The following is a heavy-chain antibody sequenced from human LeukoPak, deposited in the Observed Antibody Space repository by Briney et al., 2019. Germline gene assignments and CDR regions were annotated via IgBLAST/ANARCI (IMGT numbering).Heavy chain of an antibody. Sequence: PSETLSLTCTVSGGSISSSSHYWSWIRQPPGKGLEWIGYIFNSGSTNYSPSLKSRVTISVDTSKNQFALRLISVTAADTAVYYCARGPNRSYFDYWGQGTLVTVSS. CDR2: IFNSGST. CDR1: GGSISSSSHY. D-gene: IGHD1-14*01. V-gene: IGHV4-61*05. CDR3: ARGPNRSYFDY. J-gene: IGHJ4*02.